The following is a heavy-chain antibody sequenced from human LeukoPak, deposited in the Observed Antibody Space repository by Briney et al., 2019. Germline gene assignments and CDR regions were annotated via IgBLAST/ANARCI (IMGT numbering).Heavy chain of an antibody. V-gene: IGHV3-48*01. CDR3: ARIQRAAGYLFDY. D-gene: IGHD5-18*01. CDR2: ISSSSSTI. Sequence: GGSLRLSCAASGFTFSSYSMNWVRQAPGKGLEWVSYISSSSSTIYYADSVKGRFTISRDNSKNTLYLQMNSLRAEDTAVYYCARIQRAAGYLFDYWGQGTLVTVSS. CDR1: GFTFSSYS. J-gene: IGHJ4*02.